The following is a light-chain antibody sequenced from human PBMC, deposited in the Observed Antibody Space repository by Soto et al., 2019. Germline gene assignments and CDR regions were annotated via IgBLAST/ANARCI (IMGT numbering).Light chain of an antibody. Sequence: EIVLTQSPAALSVSPGATATLSCRASQSIGSNVAWYQQRPGQVPRLLIYGASTRATGVPVRFSASGSGTEFTLTITGLQSEDSALYHCQQYDDWPPITFGQGTRLEIK. CDR2: GAS. CDR1: QSIGSN. V-gene: IGKV3-15*01. CDR3: QQYDDWPPIT. J-gene: IGKJ5*01.